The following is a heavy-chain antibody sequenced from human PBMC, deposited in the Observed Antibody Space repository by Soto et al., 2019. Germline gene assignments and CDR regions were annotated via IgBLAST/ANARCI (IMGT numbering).Heavy chain of an antibody. J-gene: IGHJ5*02. CDR2: TYYRSKWYN. Sequence: SQTLSLTCAISGDSVSDNSAAWNWIRQSQSRGLEWLGRTYYRSKWYNDYAVSVKSRITVTPDTSKNQFSLHLNSVTPEDTAVYYCARDRYYDSSGYSSGFDPWGQGTLVTVSS. CDR3: ARDRYYDSSGYSSGFDP. V-gene: IGHV6-1*01. CDR1: GDSVSDNSAA. D-gene: IGHD3-22*01.